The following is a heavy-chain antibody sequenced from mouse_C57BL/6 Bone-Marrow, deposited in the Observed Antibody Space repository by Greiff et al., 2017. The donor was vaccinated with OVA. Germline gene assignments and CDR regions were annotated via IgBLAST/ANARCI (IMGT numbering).Heavy chain of an antibody. Sequence: EVKLMESGGDLVKPGGSLKLSCAASGFTFSSYGMSWVRQTPDKRLEWVATISSGGSYTYYPDSVKGRFTISRDNAENTLYLQMSSLKSEDTAMYYCARHGYGNYEAWFAYWGQGTLVTVSA. J-gene: IGHJ3*01. CDR2: ISSGGSYT. CDR1: GFTFSSYG. D-gene: IGHD2-1*01. V-gene: IGHV5-6*01. CDR3: ARHGYGNYEAWFAY.